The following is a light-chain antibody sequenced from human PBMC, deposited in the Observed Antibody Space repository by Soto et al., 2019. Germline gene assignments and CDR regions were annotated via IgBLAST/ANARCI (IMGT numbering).Light chain of an antibody. CDR3: QQYNNWRRA. V-gene: IGKV3-15*01. J-gene: IGKJ5*01. CDR2: GAS. Sequence: EIVMTQSPATLSVSPGERATLSCRASQSVSSNLACYQQKPGQAPRLLIYGASTRATGIPARFSGSGSGTEFTLTISSLQSEDFAVYYCQQYNNWRRAFGQGTRLEIK. CDR1: QSVSSN.